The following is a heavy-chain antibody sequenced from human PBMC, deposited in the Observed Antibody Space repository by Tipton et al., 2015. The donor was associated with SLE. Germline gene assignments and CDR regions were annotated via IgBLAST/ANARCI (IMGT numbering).Heavy chain of an antibody. CDR1: GYTFTGYY. D-gene: IGHD3-22*01. CDR2: ISAYNAIT. J-gene: IGHJ3*02. V-gene: IGHV1-18*04. CDR3: ARGRWGFYDRRGYRDAFDI. Sequence: QLVQSGAEVKKPGASVKVSCKASGYTFTGYYMHWVRQAPGQGLEWMGWISAYNAITNYAQRFQGRVTMTTDTSTSTAYMELRSLRSDDTAVYYCARGRWGFYDRRGYRDAFDIWGQGTMVTVSS.